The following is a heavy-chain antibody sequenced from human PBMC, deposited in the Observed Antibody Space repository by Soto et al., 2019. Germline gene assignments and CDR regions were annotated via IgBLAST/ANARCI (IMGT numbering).Heavy chain of an antibody. J-gene: IGHJ4*02. D-gene: IGHD2-21*01. CDR3: AITYCRDNSCPRDFDF. V-gene: IGHV1-69*02. CDR1: GGTFNTYT. Sequence: QVQVVQSGAEVKKPESSVTVSCKPSGGTFNTYTVNWVRLAPGHGLEWMGRFIPILDMANYAQKFQDRVTIAAHRSTFTAYMERNSLSSDDTAVYYCAITYCRDNSCPRDFDFWGPGTRVTVSS. CDR2: FIPILDMA.